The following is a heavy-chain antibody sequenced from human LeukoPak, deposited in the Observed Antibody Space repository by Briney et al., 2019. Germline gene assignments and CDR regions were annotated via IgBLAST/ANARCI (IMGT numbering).Heavy chain of an antibody. V-gene: IGHV3-21*01. CDR3: ARFGGGYGMDV. Sequence: GGSLRLSCAASGFNFSSYSMNWVRQAPGKGLEWVSSISSSSSYIYYADSVKGRFTISRDNAKNSLYLQMNSLRAEATAVYYCARFGGGYGMDVWGQGTTVTVSS. D-gene: IGHD2-15*01. CDR1: GFNFSSYS. CDR2: ISSSSSYI. J-gene: IGHJ6*02.